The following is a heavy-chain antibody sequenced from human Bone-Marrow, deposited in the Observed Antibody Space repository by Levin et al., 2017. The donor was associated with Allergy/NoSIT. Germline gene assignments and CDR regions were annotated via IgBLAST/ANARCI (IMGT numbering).Heavy chain of an antibody. D-gene: IGHD6-13*01. J-gene: IGHJ4*02. Sequence: GESLKISCAASGFTFKSYGMHWVRQAPGKGLEWVSVISYDGSNIYYADSVQGRFTISRDNSKNTLYLQMNSLRVDDTAVYYCAKETGYASRRDFDYWGQGTLVTVSS. CDR1: GFTFKSYG. CDR2: ISYDGSNI. CDR3: AKETGYASRRDFDY. V-gene: IGHV3-30*18.